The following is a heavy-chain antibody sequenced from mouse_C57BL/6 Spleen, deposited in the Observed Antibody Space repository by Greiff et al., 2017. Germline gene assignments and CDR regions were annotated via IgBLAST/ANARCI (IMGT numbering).Heavy chain of an antibody. CDR1: GYAFSSSW. CDR3: AGITTVVARYLDV. CDR2: IYPGDGDT. V-gene: IGHV1-82*01. D-gene: IGHD1-1*01. Sequence: QVQLKESGPELVKPGASVKISCKASGYAFSSSWMNWVKQRPGKGLEWIGRIYPGDGDTNYNGKFKGKATLTADKSSSTAYVQLSSLTSEDSAVYFCAGITTVVARYLDVWGTGTTVTVSS. J-gene: IGHJ1*03.